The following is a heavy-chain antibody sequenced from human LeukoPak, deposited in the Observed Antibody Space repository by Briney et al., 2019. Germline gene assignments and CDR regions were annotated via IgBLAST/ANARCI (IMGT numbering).Heavy chain of an antibody. CDR2: IYYSGST. Sequence: PSETLSLTCTVSGGSISSYYWSWIRQPPGKGLEWIGYIYYSGSTNYNPSLKSRVTISVDTSKNQFPLKLSSVTAADTAVYYCARLHYDSSGYYSFDYWGQGTLVTVSS. V-gene: IGHV4-59*08. CDR3: ARLHYDSSGYYSFDY. J-gene: IGHJ4*02. D-gene: IGHD3-22*01. CDR1: GGSISSYY.